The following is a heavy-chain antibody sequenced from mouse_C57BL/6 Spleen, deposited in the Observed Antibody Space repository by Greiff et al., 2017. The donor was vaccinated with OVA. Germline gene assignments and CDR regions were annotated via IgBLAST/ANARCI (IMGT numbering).Heavy chain of an antibody. J-gene: IGHJ1*03. V-gene: IGHV1-69*01. Sequence: QVQLKQPGAELVMPGASVKLSCKASGYTFTSYWMHWVKQRPGQGLEWIGEIDPSDSYTNYNQKFKGKSTLTVDKSSSTAYMQLSSLTSEDSAVYYCARCYDEGDWYFDVWGTGTTVTVSS. CDR1: GYTFTSYW. D-gene: IGHD2-12*01. CDR3: ARCYDEGDWYFDV. CDR2: IDPSDSYT.